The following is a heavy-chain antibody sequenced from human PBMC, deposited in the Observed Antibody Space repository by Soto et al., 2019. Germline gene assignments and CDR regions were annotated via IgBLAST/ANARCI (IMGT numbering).Heavy chain of an antibody. V-gene: IGHV3-66*01. J-gene: IGHJ4*02. Sequence: GGSLRLSCAASGFTVSSNYMSWGRQAPGKGLEWVSVIYSGGSTYYADSVKGRFTISRDNSKNTLYLQMNSLRAEDTAVYYCARVVPAAYETYYFDYWGQGTLVTVSS. CDR1: GFTVSSNY. CDR3: ARVVPAAYETYYFDY. CDR2: IYSGGST. D-gene: IGHD2-2*01.